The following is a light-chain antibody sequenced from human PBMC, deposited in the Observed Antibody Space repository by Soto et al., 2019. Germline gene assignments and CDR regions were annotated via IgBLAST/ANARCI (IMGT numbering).Light chain of an antibody. CDR2: AAS. Sequence: DIQMTQSPSSLSASVGDRVTITCRASQSISSYLNWYQQKPGKAPKLLIYAASSLQSGVPSRFSGSGSGTDFTLTISSLQPEDFATYYCQQSYPRNTFGQGTKLEIK. CDR1: QSISSY. CDR3: QQSYPRNT. J-gene: IGKJ2*01. V-gene: IGKV1-39*01.